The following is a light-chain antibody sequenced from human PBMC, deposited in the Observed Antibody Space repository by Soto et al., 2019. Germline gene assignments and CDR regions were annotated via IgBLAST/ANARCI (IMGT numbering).Light chain of an antibody. V-gene: IGKV3-20*01. CDR2: STS. CDR3: QSYGDSART. Sequence: EIVLTQSPGTVSLSPGERATLSCRASQSVGSLYVAWYQQRPGRAPRLLIYSTSTSASGIPDRFSGSGSGTDFTLTISSLEPDDFPVYYCQSYGDSARTFGPGSRLAS. CDR1: QSVGSLY. J-gene: IGKJ5*01.